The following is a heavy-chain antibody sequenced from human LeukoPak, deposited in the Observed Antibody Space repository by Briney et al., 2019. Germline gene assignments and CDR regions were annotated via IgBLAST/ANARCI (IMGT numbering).Heavy chain of an antibody. CDR1: GDSVSSNSAA. CDR3: ARGFGVAVAGPYYFDY. J-gene: IGHJ4*02. V-gene: IGHV6-1*01. D-gene: IGHD6-19*01. CDR2: TYYRSKWHN. Sequence: SQTLSLTCALSGDSVSSNSAAWNWIRQSPSRGLEWLGRTYYRSKWHNDYAVSVKSRITINADTSNNQCSLQLNSVTPEDTAVYYCARGFGVAVAGPYYFDYSGQGTLVTVSS.